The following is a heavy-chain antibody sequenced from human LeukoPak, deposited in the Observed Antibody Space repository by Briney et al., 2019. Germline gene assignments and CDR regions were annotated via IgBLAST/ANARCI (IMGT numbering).Heavy chain of an antibody. J-gene: IGHJ4*02. Sequence: GGSLRLSCAASGFTFSSYAMSGVRQAPGKGLEWVSAISGSGGSTYYADSVKGRFTISRDNSKNTLYLQMNSLRAEDTAVYYCANLRRPGDYVRPHFDYWGQGTLVTVSS. CDR1: GFTFSSYA. V-gene: IGHV3-23*01. CDR3: ANLRRPGDYVRPHFDY. D-gene: IGHD4-17*01. CDR2: ISGSGGST.